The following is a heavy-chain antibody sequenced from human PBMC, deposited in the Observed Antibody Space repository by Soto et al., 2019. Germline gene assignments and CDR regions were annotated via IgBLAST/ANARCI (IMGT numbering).Heavy chain of an antibody. CDR1: GHTFTSYG. CDR2: ISAYNGNT. V-gene: IGHV1-18*01. CDR3: ARLDFWSGYPAEYFQH. Sequence: EASVKVSCKASGHTFTSYGISWVRQAPGQGLEWMGWISAYNGNTNYAQKLQGRVTMTTDTSTSTAYMELRSLRSDDTAVYYCARLDFWSGYPAEYFQHWGQGTLVTVS. J-gene: IGHJ1*01. D-gene: IGHD3-3*01.